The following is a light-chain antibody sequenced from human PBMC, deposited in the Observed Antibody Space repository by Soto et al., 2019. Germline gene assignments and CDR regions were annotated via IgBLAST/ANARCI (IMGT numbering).Light chain of an antibody. J-gene: IGKJ1*01. CDR2: GAS. CDR1: QNVNNR. CDR3: QHFNSWPLL. Sequence: EIVMTQSPAMLSVSPGDRATLSCRASQNVNNRLAWYQQKAGQPPRLLIYGASTRATGIPARFSGSGSGTEFTLTISSLQSEDVAVYYCQHFNSWPLLFGQGTKVEIK. V-gene: IGKV3-15*01.